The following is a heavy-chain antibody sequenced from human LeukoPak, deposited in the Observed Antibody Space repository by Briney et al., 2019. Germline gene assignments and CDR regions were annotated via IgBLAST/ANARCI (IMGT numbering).Heavy chain of an antibody. CDR2: IYYSGST. CDR1: GGSISSSSYY. V-gene: IGHV4-39*07. J-gene: IGHJ4*02. CDR3: AGGGMESGYYN. D-gene: IGHD3-22*01. Sequence: PSETLSLTCTVSGGSISSSSYYWGWIRQPPGKGLEWIGSIYYSGSTYYNPSLKSRVTISVDTSKNQFSLKLSSVTAADTAVYYCAGGGMESGYYNWGQGTLVTVSS.